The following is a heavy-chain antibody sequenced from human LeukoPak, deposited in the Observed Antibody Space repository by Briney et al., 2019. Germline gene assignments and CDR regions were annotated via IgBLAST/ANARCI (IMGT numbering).Heavy chain of an antibody. CDR2: IYYSGST. D-gene: IGHD3-10*01. Sequence: SETLSLTCTVSGGSVSSSSYYWGWIRQPPGKGLEWIGSIYYSGSTYYNPSLKSRVTISVDTSKNQFSLKLSSVTAADTAVYYCARHTAMVRGVILRARNFDYWGQGTLVTVSS. CDR1: GGSVSSSSYY. V-gene: IGHV4-39*01. CDR3: ARHTAMVRGVILRARNFDY. J-gene: IGHJ4*02.